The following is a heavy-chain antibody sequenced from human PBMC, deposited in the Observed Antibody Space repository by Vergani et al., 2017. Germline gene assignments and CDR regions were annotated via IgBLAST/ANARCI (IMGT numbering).Heavy chain of an antibody. Sequence: EVQLLESGGGLVQPGGSLRLSCAASGFTFSSYAMSWVRQAPGKGLEWVSAISGSGGSTYYADSVKGRFTISRDNSKNTLYLQMNSLRAEDTAVYYCAKEATDLAVVTRGYYYYGMDVWGQGTTVTVSS. CDR3: AKEATDLAVVTRGYYYYGMDV. J-gene: IGHJ6*02. CDR2: ISGSGGST. D-gene: IGHD2-21*02. V-gene: IGHV3-23*01. CDR1: GFTFSSYA.